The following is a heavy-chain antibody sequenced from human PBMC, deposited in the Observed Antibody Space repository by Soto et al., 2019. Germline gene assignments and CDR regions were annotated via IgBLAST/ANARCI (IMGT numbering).Heavy chain of an antibody. CDR1: GFTFSSYW. CDR3: ANEYSSSSHYYGMDV. CDR2: VKQDGSEK. J-gene: IGHJ6*02. Sequence: GGSLRLSCAASGFTFSSYWMGWVRQAPGKVLEWVANVKQDGSEKSYVDSVQGRFTISRDNAKNSLYLQMNSLRAEDTAVYYCANEYSSSSHYYGMDVWGQGTTVTV. D-gene: IGHD6-6*01. V-gene: IGHV3-7*03.